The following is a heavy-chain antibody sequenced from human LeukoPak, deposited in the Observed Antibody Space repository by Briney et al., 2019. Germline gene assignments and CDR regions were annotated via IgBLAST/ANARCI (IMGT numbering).Heavy chain of an antibody. CDR2: ISAYNGNT. J-gene: IGHJ3*02. D-gene: IGHD3-22*01. Sequence: ASVKVSCKASGYTFTNYGISWVRQAPGQGLEWMGWISAYNGNTNSAQKFQGRVTMTTDTSTTTAYMDLRSLRSDDTAVYYCVRDQGYYDSSGYEGAFDIWGQGTMVTVSS. V-gene: IGHV1-18*01. CDR3: VRDQGYYDSSGYEGAFDI. CDR1: GYTFTNYG.